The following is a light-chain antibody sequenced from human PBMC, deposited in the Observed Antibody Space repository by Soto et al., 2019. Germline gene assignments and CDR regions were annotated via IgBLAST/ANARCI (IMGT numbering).Light chain of an antibody. Sequence: EVVLTQSPDTLSLPPGETATLSCRASQSLRPTYVAWYQQKPGQAPRLLIYGASFRATDIPNRFSGRGSGTDFTLSISRLEPEDFAVYYCQQYVTSPRTFGQGTKVDIK. V-gene: IGKV3-20*01. J-gene: IGKJ1*01. CDR3: QQYVTSPRT. CDR1: QSLRPTY. CDR2: GAS.